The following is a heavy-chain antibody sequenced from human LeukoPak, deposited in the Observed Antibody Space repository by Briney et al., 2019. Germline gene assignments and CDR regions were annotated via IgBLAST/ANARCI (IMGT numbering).Heavy chain of an antibody. CDR2: INPNSGGT. Sequence: ASVKVSCKASGYTFTGYYMHWVRQAPGQGLEWIGWINPNSGGTNYAQKFQGRVSMTRDTSISTAYRELSRLRSDDTAVYYCASSITMIVVVTPAPNFDYWGQGTLVTVPS. J-gene: IGHJ4*02. CDR3: ASSITMIVVVTPAPNFDY. V-gene: IGHV1-2*02. CDR1: GYTFTGYY. D-gene: IGHD3-22*01.